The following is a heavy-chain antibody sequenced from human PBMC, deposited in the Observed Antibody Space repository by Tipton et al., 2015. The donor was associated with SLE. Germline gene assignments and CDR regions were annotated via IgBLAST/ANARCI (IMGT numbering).Heavy chain of an antibody. CDR2: ISSSSSYT. CDR3: ASEGGYCSSTSCFPKAFDI. V-gene: IGHV3-11*06. D-gene: IGHD2-2*01. Sequence: SLRLSCAASGFTFSDYYMSWIRQAPGKGLEWVSYISSSSSYTNYADSVKGRFTISRDNAKNSLYLQMNSLRAEDTAVYYCASEGGYCSSTSCFPKAFDIWGQGTMVTVSS. J-gene: IGHJ3*02. CDR1: GFTFSDYY.